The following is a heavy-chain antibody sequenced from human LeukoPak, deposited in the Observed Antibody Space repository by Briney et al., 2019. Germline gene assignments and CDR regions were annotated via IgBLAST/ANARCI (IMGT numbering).Heavy chain of an antibody. CDR2: IYASGST. Sequence: PSETLSLTCTVSGGSISSYYWSWIRQPPGKGLEWIRYIYASGSTTYNPSLKSRVTISIDTSKNQFSLRLSSVTAADTAVYYCARRATMLAGGYFDYWGQGTLVSVSS. CDR3: ARRATMLAGGYFDY. CDR1: GGSISSYY. V-gene: IGHV4-4*09. D-gene: IGHD5-12*01. J-gene: IGHJ4*02.